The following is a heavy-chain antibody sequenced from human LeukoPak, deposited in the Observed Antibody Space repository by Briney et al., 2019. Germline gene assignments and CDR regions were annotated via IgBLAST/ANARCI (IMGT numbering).Heavy chain of an antibody. D-gene: IGHD6-19*01. V-gene: IGHV3-48*04. CDR1: GFTFSSHS. CDR3: AKEYSSGWYPFDY. Sequence: GGSLRLSCAASGFTFSSHSINWVRRAPGKGLEWVSYISTRSTTIYYADSVKGRFTISRDNTKNSLYLQMNSLRAEDTAVYYCAKEYSSGWYPFDYWGQGTLVTVSS. CDR2: ISTRSTTI. J-gene: IGHJ4*02.